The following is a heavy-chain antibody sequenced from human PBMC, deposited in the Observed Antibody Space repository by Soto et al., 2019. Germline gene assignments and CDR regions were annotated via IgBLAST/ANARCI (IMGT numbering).Heavy chain of an antibody. CDR2: ISSSSSTI. CDR3: ARGLQGDYGDYVVWAFDI. V-gene: IGHV3-48*01. J-gene: IGHJ3*02. D-gene: IGHD4-17*01. Sequence: EVQLVESGGGLVQPGGSLRLSCAASGFTFSSYSMNWVRQAPGKGLEWVSYISSSSSTIYYADSVKGRFTISRDNAKNSRYLRMNSLRAEDTAVYYWARGLQGDYGDYVVWAFDIWGQGTMVTVSS. CDR1: GFTFSSYS.